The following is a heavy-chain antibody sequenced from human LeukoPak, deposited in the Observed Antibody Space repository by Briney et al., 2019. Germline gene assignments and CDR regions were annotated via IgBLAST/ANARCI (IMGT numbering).Heavy chain of an antibody. CDR3: ARVSSASGAFGI. V-gene: IGHV1-2*02. CDR1: GYTFTGYF. J-gene: IGHJ3*02. CDR2: INPNSGGT. D-gene: IGHD6-25*01. Sequence: GASVKVSCKASGYTFTGYFLHWVRQAPGQGLEWMGWINPNSGGTNYAQKFQGRVTMTRDTSISAAYMDLSSLRFDDTAVYYCARVSSASGAFGIWGQGTMVTVSS.